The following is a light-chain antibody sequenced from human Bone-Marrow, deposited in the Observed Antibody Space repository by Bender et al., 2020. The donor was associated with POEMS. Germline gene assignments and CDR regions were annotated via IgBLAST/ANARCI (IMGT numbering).Light chain of an antibody. V-gene: IGLV2-23*02. Sequence: QSALTQPASVSGSPEQSITISCTGTSSDVGTYNLVSWYQQHPGKAPKLLVHEVSKRPSGIPDRFSGSKSGNTASLTVSGLQAEDEADYYCCSYTRSRTWVFGGGTKLTVL. CDR3: CSYTRSRTWV. CDR2: EVS. J-gene: IGLJ3*02. CDR1: SSDVGTYNL.